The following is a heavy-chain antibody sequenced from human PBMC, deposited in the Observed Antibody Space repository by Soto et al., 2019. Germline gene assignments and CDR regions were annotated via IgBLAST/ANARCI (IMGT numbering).Heavy chain of an antibody. CDR2: ISAYNGNT. Sequence: GASVKVSCKASGYTFTSYGIIWVRQAPGQGLEWMGWISAYNGNTNYAQKLQVRVTMTTDTSTSTAYMELRSLSSDDTAVYYCARGRNGYDPFDYWGQGTLVTVSS. CDR3: ARGRNGYDPFDY. CDR1: GYTFTSYG. J-gene: IGHJ4*02. V-gene: IGHV1-18*01. D-gene: IGHD5-12*01.